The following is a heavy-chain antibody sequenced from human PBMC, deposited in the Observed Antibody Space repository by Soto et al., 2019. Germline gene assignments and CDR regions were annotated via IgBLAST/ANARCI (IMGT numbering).Heavy chain of an antibody. V-gene: IGHV1-69*12. Sequence: QVQLVQSGAEVKKPGSSVKVSCKVSGGTFSNYAIDWARLAPGHGLEWMGGIVPSLGTTYYTQKFQGRATIIADDSTTTAYLEMSSLRSEDTAIDYCARVEAVAGLYNYHGLDVWGQGTAVTVSS. CDR1: GGTFSNYA. CDR3: ARVEAVAGLYNYHGLDV. CDR2: IVPSLGTT. D-gene: IGHD6-19*01. J-gene: IGHJ6*02.